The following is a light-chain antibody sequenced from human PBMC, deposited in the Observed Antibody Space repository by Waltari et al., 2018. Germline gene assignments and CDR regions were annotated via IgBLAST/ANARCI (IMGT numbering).Light chain of an antibody. Sequence: QSALTQPASVSGTPGQSITISCSGTTSDVGSYYLVSWYQQHPGEAPKLLICEVFKRPPDTSSRFSGAKSGSTASLTISGLQPEDEADYYCCSYAGRGTYVFGSGTKVTVL. CDR2: EVF. CDR1: TSDVGSYYL. J-gene: IGLJ1*01. CDR3: CSYAGRGTYV. V-gene: IGLV2-23*02.